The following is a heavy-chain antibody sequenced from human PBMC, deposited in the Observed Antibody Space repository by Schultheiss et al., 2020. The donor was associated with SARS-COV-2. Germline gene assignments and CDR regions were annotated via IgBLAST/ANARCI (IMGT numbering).Heavy chain of an antibody. CDR2: ISGSGGST. CDR1: GFTFSSYG. Sequence: GESLKISCAASGFTFSSYGMHWVRQAPGKGLEWVSAISGSGGSTYYADSVKGRFTISRDNAKNSLYLQMNSLRAEDTAVYYCARARGLVRWFDPWGQGTLVTVSS. D-gene: IGHD6-19*01. J-gene: IGHJ5*02. V-gene: IGHV3-23*01. CDR3: ARARGLVRWFDP.